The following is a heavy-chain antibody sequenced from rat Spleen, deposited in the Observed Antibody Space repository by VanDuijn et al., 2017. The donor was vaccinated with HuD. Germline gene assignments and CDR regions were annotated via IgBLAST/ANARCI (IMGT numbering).Heavy chain of an antibody. V-gene: IGHV5-22*01. CDR2: INYEGSST. J-gene: IGHJ3*01. CDR3: ARHGLSNNYGWFAY. D-gene: IGHD1-10*01. Sequence: EVQLVESDGGLVQPGRSLKLSCAASGFTFSDYYMAWVRQAPKKGLEWVASINYEGSSTYFGDSVKGRFTISRDNTKSTLYLQMDSLRSEDTASYSCARHGLSNNYGWFAYWGQGTLVTVSS. CDR1: GFTFSDYY.